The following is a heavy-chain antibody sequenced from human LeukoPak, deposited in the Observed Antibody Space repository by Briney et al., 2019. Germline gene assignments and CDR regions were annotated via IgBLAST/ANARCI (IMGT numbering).Heavy chain of an antibody. Sequence: SETLSLTCTVSGGSISSFYWSWIRQPPGKGLEWIGYIYYSGSTNYNPSLKSRVAISVDTSKNQFSLKLSSVTAADTAVYYCASQSSVRGVVASGDYCGQGSLVTVSS. CDR3: ASQSSVRGVVASGDY. J-gene: IGHJ4*02. V-gene: IGHV4-59*12. CDR2: IYYSGST. D-gene: IGHD3-10*01. CDR1: GGSISSFY.